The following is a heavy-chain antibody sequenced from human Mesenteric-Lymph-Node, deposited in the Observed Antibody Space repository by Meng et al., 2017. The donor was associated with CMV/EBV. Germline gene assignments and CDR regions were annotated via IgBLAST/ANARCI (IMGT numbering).Heavy chain of an antibody. CDR3: ASRPPGYNNYDAPCDY. CDR2: IHSGNGAT. Sequence: SGWTFTTHAVHWVRQAPGQRLEWMGWIHSGNGATKYSERLQDRVTITRDTSASTVYMELNSLKSEDTAVYYCASRPPGYNNYDAPCDYWGRGTLVTVSS. CDR1: GWTFTTHA. J-gene: IGHJ4*02. D-gene: IGHD3-9*01. V-gene: IGHV1-3*04.